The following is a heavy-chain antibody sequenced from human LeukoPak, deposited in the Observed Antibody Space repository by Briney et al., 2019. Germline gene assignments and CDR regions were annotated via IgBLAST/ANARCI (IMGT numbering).Heavy chain of an antibody. CDR3: AREPPFGPAAISFDY. J-gene: IGHJ4*02. Sequence: PGGSLRLSCAASGFTFSSYWMSWVRQAPGKGLEWVANIKQDGSEKYYVDSVKGRFTISRDNAKNSLYLQMNSLRAEDTAVYYCAREPPFGPAAISFDYWGQGTLVTASS. D-gene: IGHD2-2*02. CDR2: IKQDGSEK. CDR1: GFTFSSYW. V-gene: IGHV3-7*03.